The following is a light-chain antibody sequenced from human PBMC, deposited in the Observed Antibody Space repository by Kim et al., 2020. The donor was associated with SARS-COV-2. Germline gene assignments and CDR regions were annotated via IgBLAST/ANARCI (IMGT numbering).Light chain of an antibody. Sequence: EIVLTQSPGTVSLSPGERATLSCRASQTIDSNYLAWYQQKPGQAPRLLMFGASSRATGVPDRFSGSGSGTDFTLTVSRLEPEDFAVYFCQQYTHSLTFGGGTKVDIK. CDR3: QQYTHSLT. V-gene: IGKV3-20*01. CDR1: QTIDSNY. CDR2: GAS. J-gene: IGKJ4*01.